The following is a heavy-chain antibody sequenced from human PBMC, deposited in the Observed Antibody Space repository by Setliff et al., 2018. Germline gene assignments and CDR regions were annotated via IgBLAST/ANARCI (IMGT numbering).Heavy chain of an antibody. V-gene: IGHV1-3*01. CDR3: ARDLQQLAGIDY. CDR1: GYTFTSYA. CDR2: INAGNGNT. D-gene: IGHD6-13*01. J-gene: IGHJ4*02. Sequence: ASVKVSCKASGYTFTSYAMHWVRQAPGQRLKWMGWINAGNGNTKYSQKFQGRVTITRDTSASTAYMELSSLRSEDTAVYYCARDLQQLAGIDYWGQGTLVTVSS.